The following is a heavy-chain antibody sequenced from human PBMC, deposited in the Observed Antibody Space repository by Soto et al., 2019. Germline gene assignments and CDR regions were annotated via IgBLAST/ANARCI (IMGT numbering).Heavy chain of an antibody. CDR3: ARGHYGGNYFAY. Sequence: SVKVSCKASGGTFSSYAISWVRQAPGQGLEWMGGIIPIFGTANYAQKFQGRVTITADESTSTAYMELSSLRSEDTAVYYCARGHYGGNYFAYWGQGTLVTVSS. CDR2: IIPIFGTA. V-gene: IGHV1-69*13. J-gene: IGHJ4*02. CDR1: GGTFSSYA. D-gene: IGHD4-17*01.